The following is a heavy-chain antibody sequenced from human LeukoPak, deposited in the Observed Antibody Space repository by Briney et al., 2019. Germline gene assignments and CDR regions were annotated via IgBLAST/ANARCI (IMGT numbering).Heavy chain of an antibody. D-gene: IGHD3-10*01. J-gene: IGHJ5*02. V-gene: IGHV3-21*01. CDR3: ARDTRMVRGVISLNWFDP. CDR2: ISSSSSYI. CDR1: GFTFSSYS. Sequence: PGGSLRLSCAASGFTFSSYSMNWVRQAPGKGLEWVSSISSSSSYIYYADSVKGRFTISRDNAKNSLYLQMNSLRAGDTAVYYCARDTRMVRGVISLNWFDPWGQGTLVTVSS.